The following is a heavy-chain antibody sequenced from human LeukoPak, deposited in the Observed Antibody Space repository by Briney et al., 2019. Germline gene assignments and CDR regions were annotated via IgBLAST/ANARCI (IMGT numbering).Heavy chain of an antibody. D-gene: IGHD2-15*01. CDR1: GFTVSNNY. CDR3: ARGRSSSTDTDY. Sequence: QPGGSLRLSCAASGFTVSNNYMSWVRQAPGKGLEWVSVIYSGGSTSYADSVKGRFTISRDNSKNTLYLQMNSLRAEDTAVYYCARGRSSSTDTDYWGQGTLVTVSS. CDR2: IYSGGST. J-gene: IGHJ4*02. V-gene: IGHV3-53*01.